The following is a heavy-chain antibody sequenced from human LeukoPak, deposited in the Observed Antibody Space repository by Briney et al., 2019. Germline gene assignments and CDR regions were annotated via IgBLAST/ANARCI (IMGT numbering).Heavy chain of an antibody. Sequence: QPGGSLRLSCAASGFTVSSNFMSWVRQAPGKGLEWVSVIYSGGSTFYADSVRGRFTISRDNSKKTMFLQMNSLRAEDTAVYYCAKDESGPIRYFDWLLSETRPFDYWGQGTLVTVSS. CDR3: AKDESGPIRYFDWLLSETRPFDY. D-gene: IGHD3-9*01. V-gene: IGHV3-53*01. CDR1: GFTVSSNF. CDR2: IYSGGST. J-gene: IGHJ4*02.